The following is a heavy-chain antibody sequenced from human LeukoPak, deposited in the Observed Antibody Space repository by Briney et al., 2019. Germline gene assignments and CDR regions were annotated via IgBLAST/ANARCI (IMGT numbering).Heavy chain of an antibody. CDR3: ARDRDYEGKFHLDY. CDR2: ISWDGRST. V-gene: IGHV3-43D*04. D-gene: IGHD3-16*01. CDR1: GFTFDDHG. Sequence: GGSLRLSCAAPGFTFDDHGMHWVRQVPGKSLEWLALISWDGRSTYYADSVRGRFTISRDNTRNSLYLQLNSLRPGDTAFYYCARDRDYEGKFHLDYWGQGTLVTVST. J-gene: IGHJ4*02.